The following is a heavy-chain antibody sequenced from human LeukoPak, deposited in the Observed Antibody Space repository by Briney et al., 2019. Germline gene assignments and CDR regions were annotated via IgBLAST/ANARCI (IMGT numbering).Heavy chain of an antibody. V-gene: IGHV4-34*01. J-gene: IGHJ4*02. CDR3: TRAVAGHPD. D-gene: IGHD6-19*01. CDR1: GVPFSNYY. Sequence: SETLSLTCAVPGVPFSNYYWSWVRQSPEKGLEWIGEINHSGYTNYNPSLKSRVTISIDTSRNQFSLMLTSVTAADTAVYYCTRAVAGHPDWGQGTLVTVSS. CDR2: INHSGYT.